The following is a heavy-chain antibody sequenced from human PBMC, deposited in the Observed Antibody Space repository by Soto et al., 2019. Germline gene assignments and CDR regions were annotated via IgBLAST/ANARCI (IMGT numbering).Heavy chain of an antibody. CDR3: ARRWSGAAGPLDY. J-gene: IGHJ4*02. V-gene: IGHV3-33*01. D-gene: IGHD6-13*01. CDR2: IWYDGSNK. CDR1: GFTFSSYG. Sequence: QVQLVESGGGVFQPGRSLRLSCAASGFTFSSYGMHWVRQAPGKGLEWVAVIWYDGSNKYYADSVKGRFTISRDNSKNALYVQMTGLRAEDTAVYYCARRWSGAAGPLDYWGQGTLVTVCS.